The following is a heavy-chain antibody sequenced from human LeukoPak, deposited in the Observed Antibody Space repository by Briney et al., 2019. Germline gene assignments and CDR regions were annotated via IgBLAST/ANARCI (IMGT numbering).Heavy chain of an antibody. Sequence: GGSLRLSCAASGFTVSDNYMSWVRQAQGKGLEWVSTVYSGGLTYYADPVKGRFTISRDNSKNTLYLQMSSLRAEDTAVYYCVRDRWPGLGDFWGQGTTVTVSS. V-gene: IGHV3-66*01. CDR1: GFTVSDNY. D-gene: IGHD6-19*01. CDR3: VRDRWPGLGDF. CDR2: VYSGGLT. J-gene: IGHJ6*02.